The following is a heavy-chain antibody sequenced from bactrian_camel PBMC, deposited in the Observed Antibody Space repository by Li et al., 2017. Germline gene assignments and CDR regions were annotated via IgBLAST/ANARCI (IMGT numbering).Heavy chain of an antibody. CDR1: GFTITTYD. D-gene: IGHD2*01. V-gene: IGHV3S40*01. CDR2: ISTGTTST. Sequence: VQLVESGGGLVQPGGSLRLSCAASGFTITTYDMSWVRQAPGRALEWVSRISTGTTSTYYADSVKGRFTISRDSAKNTVYLQMNSLKPEDTAMYYCAAGGGGFSNRLSPSGYNYWGQGTQVTVS. J-gene: IGHJ4*01. CDR3: AAGGGGFSNRLSPSGYNY.